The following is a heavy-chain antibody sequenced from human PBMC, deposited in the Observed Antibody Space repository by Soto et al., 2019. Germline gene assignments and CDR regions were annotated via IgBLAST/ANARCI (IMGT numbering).Heavy chain of an antibody. CDR3: ARLGERYWFDP. V-gene: IGHV1-69*01. CDR1: GDTFSSYA. J-gene: IGHJ5*02. D-gene: IGHD3-10*01. Sequence: QVQLVQSGTEVRKPGSSVKVSCRASGDTFSSYATSWVRQAPGQGLEWMGDIVPMFGTPNIAQKFQGRVTISADESTSTAYMELSSLKSEDTAVYYCARLGERYWFDPWGQGTLITV. CDR2: IVPMFGTP.